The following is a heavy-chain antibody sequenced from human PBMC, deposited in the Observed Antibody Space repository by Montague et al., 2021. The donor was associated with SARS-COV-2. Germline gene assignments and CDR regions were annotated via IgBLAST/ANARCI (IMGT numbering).Heavy chain of an antibody. V-gene: IGHV3-48*03. CDR3: AREEDSYGSGTLDY. D-gene: IGHD3-10*01. CDR2: ISSSGSTL. Sequence: SLRLSCAASGFTFSSYEMNWVRQAPGKGLEWVSYISSSGSTLYHADSVRGRFTISRDNARDSVYLQMNSLRAGDTAVYYCAREEDSYGSGTLDYWGQGTLVTVSS. CDR1: GFTFSSYE. J-gene: IGHJ4*02.